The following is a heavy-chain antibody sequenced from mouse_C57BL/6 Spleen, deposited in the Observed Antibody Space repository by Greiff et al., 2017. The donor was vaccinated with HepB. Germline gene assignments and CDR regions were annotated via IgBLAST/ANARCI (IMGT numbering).Heavy chain of an antibody. CDR1: GFNIKDDY. D-gene: IGHD2-1*01. V-gene: IGHV14-4*01. CDR3: TTRLLSFYAMDY. J-gene: IGHJ4*01. CDR2: IDPENGDT. Sequence: VQLQQSGAELVRPGASVKLSCTASGFNIKDDYMHWVKQRPEQGLEWIGWIDPENGDTEYASKFQGKATITADTSSNTAYLQLSSLTSEDTAVYYYTTRLLSFYAMDYWGQGTSVTVSS.